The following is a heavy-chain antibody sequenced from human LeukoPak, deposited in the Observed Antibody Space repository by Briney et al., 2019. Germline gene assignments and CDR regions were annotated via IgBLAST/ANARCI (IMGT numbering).Heavy chain of an antibody. CDR2: LSHRGTA. V-gene: IGHV4-34*01. D-gene: IGHD2-21*02. CDR3: ARGPNPVLMTTILDY. J-gene: IGHJ4*02. Sequence: SETLSLTCAVYGESLSGFYWSWIRPPPGKGLEWIGALSHRGTANYPPSLMSRLTMSVDTSKSQFSLNLRSVTGADTAVYYCARGPNPVLMTTILDYWGQGTLVSVSS. CDR1: GESLSGFY.